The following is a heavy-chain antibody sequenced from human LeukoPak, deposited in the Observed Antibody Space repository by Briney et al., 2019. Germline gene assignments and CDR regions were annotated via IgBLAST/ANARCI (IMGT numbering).Heavy chain of an antibody. CDR2: INPNSGGT. J-gene: IGHJ4*02. D-gene: IGHD2-15*01. V-gene: IGHV1-2*04. CDR3: AMMRYCSGGSCYGAFDY. CDR1: GGTFSSYA. Sequence: ASVKVSCKASGGTFSSYAISWVRQAPGQGLEWMGWINPNSGGTNYAQKFQGWVTMTRDTSISTAYMEPSRLRSDDTAVYYCAMMRYCSGGSCYGAFDYWGQGTLVTVSS.